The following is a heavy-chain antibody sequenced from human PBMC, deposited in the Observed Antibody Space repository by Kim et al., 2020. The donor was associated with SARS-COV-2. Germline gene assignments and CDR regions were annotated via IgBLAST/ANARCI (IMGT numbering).Heavy chain of an antibody. CDR3: ARDSAKQSSFWSSSGWHYFDY. D-gene: IGHD6-19*01. V-gene: IGHV3-30*07. Sequence: FTISRDNSKNTLYLQMNSLRAEDTAVYYCARDSAKQSSFWSSSGWHYFDYWGQGTLVTVSS. J-gene: IGHJ4*02.